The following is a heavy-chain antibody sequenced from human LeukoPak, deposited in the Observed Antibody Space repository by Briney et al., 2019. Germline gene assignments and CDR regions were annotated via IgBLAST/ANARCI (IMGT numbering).Heavy chain of an antibody. CDR1: GFTFSSYG. Sequence: GRSLRLSCAASGFTFSSYGMHWVRQAPGKGLEWVAVIWYDGSNKYYADSVKGRFTISRGNSKNTLYLQMNSLRAEDTAVYYCARDLSHWNDVYFDYWGQGTLVTVSS. D-gene: IGHD1-1*01. CDR3: ARDLSHWNDVYFDY. CDR2: IWYDGSNK. V-gene: IGHV3-33*01. J-gene: IGHJ4*02.